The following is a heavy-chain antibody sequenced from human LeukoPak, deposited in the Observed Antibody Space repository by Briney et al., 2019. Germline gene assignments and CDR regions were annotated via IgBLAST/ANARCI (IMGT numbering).Heavy chain of an antibody. D-gene: IGHD5-18*01. V-gene: IGHV4-39*01. Sequence: SETLSLTCTVSGGSISSSSYYWGWIRQPPGKGLEWIGSIYYSGSTYYNPSLKSRVTISVDTSKNQFSLKLSSVTAADTAVYYCARVGGYSYGRLFDYWGQGTLVTVSS. CDR2: IYYSGST. J-gene: IGHJ4*02. CDR3: ARVGGYSYGRLFDY. CDR1: GGSISSSSYY.